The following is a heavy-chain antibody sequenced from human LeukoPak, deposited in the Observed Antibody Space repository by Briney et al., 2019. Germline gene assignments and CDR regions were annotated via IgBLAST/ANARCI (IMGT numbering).Heavy chain of an antibody. D-gene: IGHD2-2*01. CDR3: ASSVPAANDACDI. Sequence: GESLKISCKGSGYSFTSYWIAWVRQMPGKGLEWMGIIYPGDSDTRYRSSFQGQVTISADKSISTAYLQWSSLKASDTALYYCASSVPAANDACDIWGQGTMVTVSS. CDR2: IYPGDSDT. CDR1: GYSFTSYW. V-gene: IGHV5-51*01. J-gene: IGHJ3*02.